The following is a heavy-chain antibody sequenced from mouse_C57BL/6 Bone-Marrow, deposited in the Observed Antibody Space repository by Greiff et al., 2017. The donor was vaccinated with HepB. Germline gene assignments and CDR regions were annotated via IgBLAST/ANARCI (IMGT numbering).Heavy chain of an antibody. D-gene: IGHD1-1*01. Sequence: VQLQQPGAELVMPGASVKLSCKASGYTFTSYWMHWVKQRPGQGLEWIGEIDPSDSYTNYNQKFKGKSTLTVDKSSSTAYMQLSSLTSEDSAVYYCARGYGPQCWGQGTTLTVSS. J-gene: IGHJ2*01. CDR3: ARGYGPQC. CDR2: IDPSDSYT. CDR1: GYTFTSYW. V-gene: IGHV1-69*01.